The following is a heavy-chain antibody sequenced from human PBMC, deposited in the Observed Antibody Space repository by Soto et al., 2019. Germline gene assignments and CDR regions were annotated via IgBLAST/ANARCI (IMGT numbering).Heavy chain of an antibody. CDR3: ARESEDLTSNFDY. CDR1: GFNFISYE. J-gene: IGHJ4*02. V-gene: IGHV3-48*03. Sequence: GGSLRLSCAASGFNFISYEMNWVRQTPGKGLEWISYISASGSSISYADSVKGRFTISRDNAKNSLYLEMNSLRAEDTAVYYCARESEDLTSNFDYWGQGTLVTVSS. CDR2: ISASGSSI.